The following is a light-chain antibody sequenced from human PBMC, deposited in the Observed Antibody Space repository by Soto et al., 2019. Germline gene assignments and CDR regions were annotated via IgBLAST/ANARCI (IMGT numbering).Light chain of an antibody. CDR2: YDS. CDR1: NIGSKS. J-gene: IGLJ2*01. CDR3: QVWDRSTL. Sequence: SSELTQPPSVSVAPGKTARITCGGNNIGSKSVHWYQQKPGQAPVLVIYYDSDRPSGIPERFSGSNSGNTATLTISRVEAGDEAASYCQVWDRSTLFGGATKLTVL. V-gene: IGLV3-21*04.